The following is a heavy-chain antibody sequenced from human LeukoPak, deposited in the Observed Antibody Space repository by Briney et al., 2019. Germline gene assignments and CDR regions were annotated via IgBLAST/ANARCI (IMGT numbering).Heavy chain of an antibody. V-gene: IGHV4-30-4*08. J-gene: IGHJ4*02. CDR3: ARYALYDFWSGSDY. CDR2: IYYSGST. D-gene: IGHD3-3*01. Sequence: PSQTLSLTCTVSGGSISSGDYYWSWIRQPPGKGLEWIGYIYYSGSTYYNPSLKSRVTISVDTSKNQFSPKLSSVTAADTAVYYWARYALYDFWSGSDYWGQGTLVTVSS. CDR1: GGSISSGDYY.